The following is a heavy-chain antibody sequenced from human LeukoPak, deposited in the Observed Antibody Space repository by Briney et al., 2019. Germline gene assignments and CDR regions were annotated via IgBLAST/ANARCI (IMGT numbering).Heavy chain of an antibody. CDR3: AKDRGSRNETLTGRPRASMDFDY. D-gene: IGHD3-9*01. CDR2: IRYDGSTK. CDR1: GFTFSSFG. Sequence: GGSLRLSCAASGFTFSSFGMHWVRQAPGKGLEWVAFIRYDGSTKHYADSVQGRFTISRDNSKNTLYLQMNSLRAEDTGVYYCAKDRGSRNETLTGRPRASMDFDYWGQGNLVTVSS. V-gene: IGHV3-30*02. J-gene: IGHJ4*02.